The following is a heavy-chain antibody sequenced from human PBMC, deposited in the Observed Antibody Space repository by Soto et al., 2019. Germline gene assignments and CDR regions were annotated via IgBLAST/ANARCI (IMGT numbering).Heavy chain of an antibody. V-gene: IGHV3-30-3*01. CDR1: GFTFTSFS. CDR2: ISYDGSIE. CDR3: AREWSTSGDLDY. J-gene: IGHJ4*02. D-gene: IGHD3-10*01. Sequence: QVQLVESGGGVVQPGRSLKLSCAASGFTFTSFSMQWVRQAPGKGLEWVAVISYDGSIEYYADSVKGRFTISRDNSKNALYLQMYSLRTEGTAVYFCAREWSTSGDLDYWGQGTLVTVSS.